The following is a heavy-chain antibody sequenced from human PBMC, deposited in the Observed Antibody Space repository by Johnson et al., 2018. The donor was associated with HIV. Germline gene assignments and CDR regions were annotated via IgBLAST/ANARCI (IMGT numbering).Heavy chain of an antibody. D-gene: IGHD6-13*01. CDR2: ISYDGSNK. J-gene: IGHJ3*01. V-gene: IGHV3-30*04. CDR1: GFTFSDYA. CDR3: ARDGESQQLPLGDALDV. Sequence: QVQLVESGGGVVQPGGSLRLSCAASGFTFSDYAMHWVRQAPGKGLEWVAVISYDGSNKYYADSVKGRFTVSRDNSKNTLYLQMTSLRTEDTAVYYCARDGESQQLPLGDALDVWGRGTMVIVSS.